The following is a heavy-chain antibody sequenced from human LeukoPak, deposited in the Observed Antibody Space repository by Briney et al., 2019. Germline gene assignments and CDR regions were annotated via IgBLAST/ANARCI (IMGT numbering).Heavy chain of an antibody. D-gene: IGHD3-9*01. CDR3: ARDKILTGYPLYYFDY. J-gene: IGHJ4*02. Sequence: ASVKVSCKASGGTFSSYAISWVRQAPGQGLEWMGEIIPIFGTANYAQKFQGRVTITADESTSTAYMELSSLRSEDTAVYYCARDKILTGYPLYYFDYWGQGTLVTVSS. V-gene: IGHV1-69*01. CDR1: GGTFSSYA. CDR2: IIPIFGTA.